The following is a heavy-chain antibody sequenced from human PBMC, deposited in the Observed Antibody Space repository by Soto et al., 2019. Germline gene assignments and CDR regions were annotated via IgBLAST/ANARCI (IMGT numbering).Heavy chain of an antibody. CDR2: IYYSGST. J-gene: IGHJ6*02. CDR1: GGSISSYY. D-gene: IGHD6-13*01. CDR3: ARAHSSSYYYYGMDV. Sequence: QVQLQESGPGLVKPSETLSLTCTVSGGSISSYYWSWIRQPPGKGLEWIGYIYYSGSTNYNPSLKSRVTISVDTSKNQFSLKLSSVTAADTAVYYCARAHSSSYYYYGMDVWGQGTTVTVSS. V-gene: IGHV4-59*01.